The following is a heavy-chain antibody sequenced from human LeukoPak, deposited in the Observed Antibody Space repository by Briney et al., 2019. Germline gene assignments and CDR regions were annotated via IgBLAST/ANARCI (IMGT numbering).Heavy chain of an antibody. D-gene: IGHD4-23*01. CDR1: GGSISNYY. V-gene: IGHV4-59*08. CDR2: IHYTGST. Sequence: KSLETLSLTCTVSGGSISNYYWSWIRQPPGKGLEWIGYIHYTGSTDYNPSLKSRVTISVDTSKYQFSLKLTSVSAADTAIYYCASPQPHGGNYFDYWGQGALVTVSS. CDR3: ASPQPHGGNYFDY. J-gene: IGHJ4*02.